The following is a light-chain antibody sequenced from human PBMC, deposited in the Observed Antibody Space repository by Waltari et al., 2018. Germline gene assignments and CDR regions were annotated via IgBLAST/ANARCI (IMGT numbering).Light chain of an antibody. CDR3: QRFKNNLFI. CDR2: KAS. J-gene: IGKJ3*01. V-gene: IGKV1-5*03. Sequence: DIQMTQSPSTLSASVGDKVTITCRTSQDIGIWLAWYQQKPGRAPKLLISKASTLEGGVPSRFIGSGSGTEFTLSISSLQPDDFATYYCQRFKNNLFIFGPGTAVDIK. CDR1: QDIGIW.